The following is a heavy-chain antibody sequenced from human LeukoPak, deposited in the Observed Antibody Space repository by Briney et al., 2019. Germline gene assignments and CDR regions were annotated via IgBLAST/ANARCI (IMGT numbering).Heavy chain of an antibody. CDR3: AKLGCTGTICYANY. Sequence: GGSLRLSCAASGFPFSDYAMTWVRQTPGKGLEWVSVISGGGDSADYADSMKGRFTISRDNSKNTLYLQMYSLRAEDTALYYCAKLGCTGTICYANYWGQGTLVTVSS. V-gene: IGHV3-23*01. CDR1: GFPFSDYA. CDR2: ISGGGDSA. D-gene: IGHD2-2*01. J-gene: IGHJ4*02.